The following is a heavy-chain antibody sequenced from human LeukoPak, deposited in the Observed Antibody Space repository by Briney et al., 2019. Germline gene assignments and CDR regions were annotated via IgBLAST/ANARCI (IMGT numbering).Heavy chain of an antibody. D-gene: IGHD3/OR15-3a*01. J-gene: IGHJ5*02. CDR3: ARQEIGLRSFDP. Sequence: ASETLSLTCTVSGGSISSALYHSGCIRQPPGKNLEWLGSVYYTGSTHNNPSLKSRVTICVDTSKNQFYLNLSSVTAADTAVYYCARQEIGLRSFDPWGQGTLVTVSS. CDR2: VYYTGST. V-gene: IGHV4-39*01. CDR1: GGSISSALYH.